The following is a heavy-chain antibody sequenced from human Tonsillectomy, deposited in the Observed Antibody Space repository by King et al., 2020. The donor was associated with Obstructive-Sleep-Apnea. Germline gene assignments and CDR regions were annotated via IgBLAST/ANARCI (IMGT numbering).Heavy chain of an antibody. CDR3: AKDNGSGYDWAPDYYYGMDV. J-gene: IGHJ6*02. CDR1: GFTFSSYA. V-gene: IGHV3-23*04. D-gene: IGHD5-12*01. Sequence: VQLVESGGGLVQPGGSLRLSCAASGFTFSSYAMSWVRQAPGKGLEWVSAISGSGGSTYYADSVKGRFTISRDNSKNTLYLQMTSLRAQDTAVYYCAKDNGSGYDWAPDYYYGMDVWGQGTTVTVSS. CDR2: ISGSGGST.